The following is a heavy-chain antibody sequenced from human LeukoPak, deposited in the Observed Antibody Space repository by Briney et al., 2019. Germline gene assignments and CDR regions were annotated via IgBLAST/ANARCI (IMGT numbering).Heavy chain of an antibody. Sequence: AVKVSCKASGGTFISYAISWVRQAPRQGLEWMGGIIPIFGTANYAQKFQGRVTITADESTSTAYMELRSLRSDDTAVYYCARVVDILTGYLDYWGQGTLVTVSS. CDR1: GGTFISYA. V-gene: IGHV1-69*13. CDR3: ARVVDILTGYLDY. CDR2: IIPIFGTA. J-gene: IGHJ4*02. D-gene: IGHD3-9*01.